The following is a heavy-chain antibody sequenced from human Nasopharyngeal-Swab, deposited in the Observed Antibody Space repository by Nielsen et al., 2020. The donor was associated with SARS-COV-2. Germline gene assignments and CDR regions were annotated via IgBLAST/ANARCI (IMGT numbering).Heavy chain of an antibody. Sequence: WIRQPPGKGLEWIGEINHSGSTNYNPSLKSRVTISVDTSKNQSSLKLSSVTAADTAVYYCARGPTQQLVRDYWGQGTLVTVSS. CDR3: ARGPTQQLVRDY. V-gene: IGHV4-34*01. J-gene: IGHJ4*02. CDR2: INHSGST. D-gene: IGHD6-13*01.